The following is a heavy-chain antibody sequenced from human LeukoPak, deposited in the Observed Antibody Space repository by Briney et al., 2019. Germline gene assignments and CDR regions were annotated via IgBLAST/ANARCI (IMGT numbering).Heavy chain of an antibody. V-gene: IGHV3-15*01. CDR3: STDSTIVY. Sequence: GGSLRLSCAASEFTFSKAWMSWVRQAPGKGLEWGGRIKSKTDGGTTDYAAPVKGRFTISRDDSENTLYLQMNSLKTEDTAVYYCSTDSTIVYWGQGTLVTVSS. CDR2: IKSKTDGGTT. D-gene: IGHD3-9*01. CDR1: EFTFSKAW. J-gene: IGHJ4*02.